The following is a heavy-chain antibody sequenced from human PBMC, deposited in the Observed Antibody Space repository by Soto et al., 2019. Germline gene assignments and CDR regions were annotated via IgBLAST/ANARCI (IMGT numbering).Heavy chain of an antibody. D-gene: IGHD3-3*01. V-gene: IGHV4-59*01. Sequence: PSETLSLTCTVSGGSISSYYWSWIRQPPGKGLEWIGYIYYSGSTNYNPSLKSRVTISVDTSKNQFSLKLSSVTAADTAVYYCARYLRGDFWSGYRDTYYFDYWGQGTLVTV. CDR3: ARYLRGDFWSGYRDTYYFDY. J-gene: IGHJ4*02. CDR2: IYYSGST. CDR1: GGSISSYY.